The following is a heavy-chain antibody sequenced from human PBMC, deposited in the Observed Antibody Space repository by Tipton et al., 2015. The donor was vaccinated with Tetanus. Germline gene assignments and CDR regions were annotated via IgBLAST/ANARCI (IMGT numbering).Heavy chain of an antibody. V-gene: IGHV1-69*01. CDR3: VRHIVGAVPKGYNWFAP. CDR1: GDTYTTHG. CDR2: IIPKFQTT. J-gene: IGHJ5*02. D-gene: IGHD1-26*01. Sequence: QSGPEVKRPGSSVKVSCKASGDTYTTHGVTWVRQAPGQGLEWMGGIIPKFQTTKYAQKFEGRVTITADELATTAYMELRGLTSEDTATYYCVRHIVGAVPKGYNWFAPWGQGTLVTVSP.